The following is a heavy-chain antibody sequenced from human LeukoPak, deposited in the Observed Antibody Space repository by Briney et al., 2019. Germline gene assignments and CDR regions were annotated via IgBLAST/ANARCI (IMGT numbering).Heavy chain of an antibody. CDR2: INPNSGGT. V-gene: IGHV1-2*06. D-gene: IGHD2-2*01. CDR3: ARGSSTSLLTVLGDY. Sequence: ASVKVSCRTSGYTFTGYYMHWVRQAPGQGLEWMGRINPNSGGTNYAQRFQGRVTVTRDTSISTAYMELSRLRSDDTAMYYCARGSSTSLLTVLGDYWGQGTLVTVSS. J-gene: IGHJ4*02. CDR1: GYTFTGYY.